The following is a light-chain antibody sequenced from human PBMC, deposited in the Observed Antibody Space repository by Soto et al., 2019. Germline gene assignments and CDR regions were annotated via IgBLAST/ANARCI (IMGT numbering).Light chain of an antibody. CDR2: KAS. CDR3: QQYNSYPRS. Sequence: DIQMTQSPSTLSASVGDRVTITCRASQSISSWLAWYQQKPGKAPKLLIYKASSLESGVPSRFRGSGSGTEFTLTISSLQPYDFATYYCQQYNSYPRSFGRGTKVEIK. V-gene: IGKV1-5*03. J-gene: IGKJ1*01. CDR1: QSISSW.